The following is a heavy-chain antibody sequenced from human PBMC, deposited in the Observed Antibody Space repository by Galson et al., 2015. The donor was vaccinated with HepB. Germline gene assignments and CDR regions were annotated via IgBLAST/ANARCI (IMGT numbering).Heavy chain of an antibody. J-gene: IGHJ4*02. V-gene: IGHV1-3*01. CDR3: ARPTPTFRGEPFDY. Sequence: SVKVSCKASGYTLTSYAMHWVRQAPGQRLEWMGWINAGNGNTKYSQKFQGRVTITRDTSASTVYMELSSLRSEDTAVYYCARPTPTFRGEPFDYWGQGTLVTVSS. D-gene: IGHD3-16*01. CDR1: GYTLTSYA. CDR2: INAGNGNT.